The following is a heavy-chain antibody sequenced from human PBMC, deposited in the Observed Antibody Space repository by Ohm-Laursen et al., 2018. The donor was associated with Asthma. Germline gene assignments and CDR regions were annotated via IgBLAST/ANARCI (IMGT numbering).Heavy chain of an antibody. CDR3: AKDQGLVQSEYFDY. V-gene: IGHV3-23*01. CDR1: GFIISNYA. D-gene: IGHD6-19*01. CDR2: ISGSGGST. Sequence: SLRLSCAASGFIISNYAMSWVRQAPGKGLEWVSAISGSGGSTYYADSVKGRFTISRDNSKNTLYLQMNSLRAEDTAVYYCAKDQGLVQSEYFDYWGQGTLVTVSS. J-gene: IGHJ4*02.